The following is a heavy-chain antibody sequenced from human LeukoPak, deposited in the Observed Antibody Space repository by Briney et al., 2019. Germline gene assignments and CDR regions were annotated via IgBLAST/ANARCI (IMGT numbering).Heavy chain of an antibody. V-gene: IGHV4-61*01. CDR3: ARSDSSGYYATLDY. D-gene: IGHD3-22*01. CDR1: GGSVSSGSYY. Sequence: SETLSLTCTVSGGSVSSGSYYWSWIRQPPGKGLEWIGYIYYSGSTNYNPSLKSRVTISVDTSKNQFSLKLSSVTAADTAVYYCARSDSSGYYATLDYWGQGTLVTVSS. CDR2: IYYSGST. J-gene: IGHJ4*02.